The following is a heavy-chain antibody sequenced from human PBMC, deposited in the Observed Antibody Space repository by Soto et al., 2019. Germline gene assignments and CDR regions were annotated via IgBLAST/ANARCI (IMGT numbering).Heavy chain of an antibody. Sequence: PGGSLRLPCTGSGFTFTNAWMSWVRQAPGKGLEWVGRIKSKTDGGTTDYAAPVKGRFTISRDDSKNTLYLQMNSLETEDTAVYYCTTGRYSDNGSSHFSLLVWGHETLGTVSS. V-gene: IGHV3-15*01. J-gene: IGHJ4*01. CDR3: TTGRYSDNGSSHFSLLV. CDR2: IKSKTDGGTT. D-gene: IGHD2-15*01. CDR1: GFTFTNAW.